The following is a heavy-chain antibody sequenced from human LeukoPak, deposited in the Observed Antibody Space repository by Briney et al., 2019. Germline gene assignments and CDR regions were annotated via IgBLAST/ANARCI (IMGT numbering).Heavy chain of an antibody. CDR3: ATRDSSGYYGFDH. Sequence: GGSLRLSCAASGFTFTFYGMHWVRQAPGKGLEWVAFIRYDGSNKYYADSVKGRFPISRDNSKNTLYLQMNSLRAEDTAVYYCATRDSSGYYGFDHWGQGTLVTVSP. CDR1: GFTFTFYG. CDR2: IRYDGSNK. J-gene: IGHJ4*02. D-gene: IGHD5-12*01. V-gene: IGHV3-30*02.